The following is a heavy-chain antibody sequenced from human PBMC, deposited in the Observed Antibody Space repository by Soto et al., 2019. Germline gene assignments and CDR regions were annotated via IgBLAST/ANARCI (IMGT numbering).Heavy chain of an antibody. V-gene: IGHV3-33*01. Sequence: GGSLRLSCAASGFTFSSYGMHWVRQAPGKGLEWVAVIWYDGSNKYYADSVKGRFTISRDNSKNTLYLQMNSLRAEDTAVYYCARGGSSSWYVPFDYWGQGTLVTVSS. J-gene: IGHJ4*02. CDR1: GFTFSSYG. D-gene: IGHD6-13*01. CDR2: IWYDGSNK. CDR3: ARGGSSSWYVPFDY.